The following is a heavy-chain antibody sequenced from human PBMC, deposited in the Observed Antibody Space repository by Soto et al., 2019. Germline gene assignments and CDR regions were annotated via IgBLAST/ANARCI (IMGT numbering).Heavy chain of an antibody. D-gene: IGHD3-16*01. V-gene: IGHV3-48*02. CDR1: GFSFDSYA. Sequence: HPGSSLKLSCVAAGFSFDSYAMNWVRQAPGKGLEWLSYIGLNSGTIEYSDSVEGRFTISRDDGKSSLYLQMNSLRDEDTAVYFCARDHRWAFDYWGRGTLVTGSS. CDR2: IGLNSGTI. CDR3: ARDHRWAFDY. J-gene: IGHJ4*02.